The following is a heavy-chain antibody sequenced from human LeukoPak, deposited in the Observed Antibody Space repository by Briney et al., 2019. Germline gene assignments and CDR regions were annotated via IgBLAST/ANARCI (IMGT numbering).Heavy chain of an antibody. D-gene: IGHD6-19*01. J-gene: IGHJ4*02. Sequence: PGGSLRLSCAASGFTFSSYWMSWVRQAPGKGLEWVANIKQDGSEKYYVDSVKGRFTISRDNAKNSLYLQMNSLRAEDTALYYCAKDSSSGWYNFDYWGQGTLVTVSS. V-gene: IGHV3-7*03. CDR3: AKDSSSGWYNFDY. CDR1: GFTFSSYW. CDR2: IKQDGSEK.